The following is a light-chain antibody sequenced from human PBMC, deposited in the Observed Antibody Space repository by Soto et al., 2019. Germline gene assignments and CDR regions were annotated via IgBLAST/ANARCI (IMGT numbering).Light chain of an antibody. CDR3: QQYNNWPYT. J-gene: IGKJ2*01. V-gene: IGKV3-15*01. Sequence: EIVMTQSPATLSVSPGERATLSCRASQSVSSNLAWYQQKPGQAPRLLIYGASTRATGIPARFSGSGSGTELTLTISSLQSEDFAVYYCQQYNNWPYTFGQGTKLGSN. CDR2: GAS. CDR1: QSVSSN.